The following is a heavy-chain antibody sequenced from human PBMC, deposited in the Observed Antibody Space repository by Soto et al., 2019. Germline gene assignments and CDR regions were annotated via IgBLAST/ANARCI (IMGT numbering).Heavy chain of an antibody. V-gene: IGHV3-23*01. CDR3: ARVAGALLPFDY. D-gene: IGHD7-27*01. CDR2: LASSGDKT. Sequence: PGGSLRLSCASSGFTFTKYAMTWVRQAPGKGLEWVSALASSGDKTYYADSVKGRFTISRDIAKSMVYLQLNSLRAEDTAIYYCARVAGALLPFDYWGQGILVTVSS. J-gene: IGHJ4*02. CDR1: GFTFTKYA.